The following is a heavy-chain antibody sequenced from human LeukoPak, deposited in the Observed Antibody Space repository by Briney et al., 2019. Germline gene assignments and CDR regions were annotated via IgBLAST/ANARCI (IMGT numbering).Heavy chain of an antibody. Sequence: GGSLRLSCAASGYTFSSYSMNWVRQAPGKGLEWVSSISSSSSYIYYADSVKGRFTISRDNAKNSLYLQMNSLRAEDTAVYYCARDKKTDDYGDYWPWVVDYWGQGTLVTVSS. CDR3: ARDKKTDDYGDYWPWVVDY. D-gene: IGHD4-17*01. J-gene: IGHJ4*02. V-gene: IGHV3-21*06. CDR1: GYTFSSYS. CDR2: ISSSSSYI.